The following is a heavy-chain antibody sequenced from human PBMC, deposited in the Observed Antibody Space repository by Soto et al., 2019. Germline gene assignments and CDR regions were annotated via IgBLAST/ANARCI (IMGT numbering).Heavy chain of an antibody. J-gene: IGHJ4*02. CDR3: ARDRGGYLDY. CDR1: GFTFSTYY. V-gene: IGHV3-11*01. Sequence: GGSLRLSCAVSGFTFSTYYMSWIRQAPGKGLEWVSYIGTTGSTIYYADSVKGRFTISRDNAKNSLYLQMNSLRAEDTAVYFCARDRGGYLDYWGQGTLVTVSS. D-gene: IGHD3-10*01. CDR2: IGTTGSTI.